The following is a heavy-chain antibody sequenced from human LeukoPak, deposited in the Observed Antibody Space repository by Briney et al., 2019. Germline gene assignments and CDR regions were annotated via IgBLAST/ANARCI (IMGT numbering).Heavy chain of an antibody. V-gene: IGHV4-59*08. CDR3: ARHLPKWGWDY. D-gene: IGHD1-26*01. CDR1: GXSISSYY. J-gene: IGHJ4*02. Sequence: SETLSLTCTVSGXSISSYYGSWIRQPPGKGLEWIGYIYYSGSTKYNPSLKSRVTISVDTSKNQFSLKLSSVTAADTAVYYCARHLPKWGWDYWGQGTLVTVSS. CDR2: IYYSGST.